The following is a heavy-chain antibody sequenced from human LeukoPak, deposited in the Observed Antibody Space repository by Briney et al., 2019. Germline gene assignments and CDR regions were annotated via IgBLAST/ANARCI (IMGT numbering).Heavy chain of an antibody. J-gene: IGHJ4*02. CDR2: INHNGNVN. V-gene: IGHV3-7*03. D-gene: IGHD6-19*01. CDR1: GFTFSSYW. CDR3: ASNSGWYDSGTIDH. Sequence: QPGGSLRLSCAASGFTFSSYWMNWARQAPGKGLEWVASINHNGNVNYYVDSVKGRFTISRDNAKNSLYLQMNSLRAEDTAVYYCASNSGWYDSGTIDHWGQGTLVTVSS.